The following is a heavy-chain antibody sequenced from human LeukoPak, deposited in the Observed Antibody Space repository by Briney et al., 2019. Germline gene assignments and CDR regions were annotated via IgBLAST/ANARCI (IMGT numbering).Heavy chain of an antibody. V-gene: IGHV4-4*07. Sequence: PSETLSLTCTVFGGSISSYYWSWIRQPAGKGLEWIGHIYTSGSTNYNPSLKSRVTMSVDTSKNQFSLKLSSVTAADTAVYYCARTETQTPLLWFGELLYNWFDPWGQGTLVTVSS. CDR2: IYTSGST. D-gene: IGHD3-10*01. J-gene: IGHJ5*02. CDR1: GGSISSYY. CDR3: ARTETQTPLLWFGELLYNWFDP.